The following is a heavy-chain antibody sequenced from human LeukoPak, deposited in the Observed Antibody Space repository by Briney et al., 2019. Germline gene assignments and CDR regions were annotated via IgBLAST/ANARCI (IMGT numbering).Heavy chain of an antibody. CDR3: AREGQYPRKFDP. CDR2: ISQSEST. V-gene: IGHV4-34*01. Sequence: SETLSLTCSVYGASFSGYYWSWIRQPPGKGLELVGEISQSESTNYNPSLKSRVTISMDPSKNQFSLKLRSVTAADTAVYHCAREGQYPRKFDPWGQGTLVIVSS. CDR1: GASFSGYY. D-gene: IGHD1-14*01. J-gene: IGHJ5*02.